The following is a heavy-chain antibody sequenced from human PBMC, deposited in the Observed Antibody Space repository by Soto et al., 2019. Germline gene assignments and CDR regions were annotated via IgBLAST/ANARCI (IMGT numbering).Heavy chain of an antibody. CDR1: GFTVSSNY. J-gene: IGHJ5*02. CDR3: ARDAPYDSSGYVT. D-gene: IGHD3-22*01. CDR2: IYSGGST. V-gene: IGHV3-53*01. Sequence: GGSLRLSCAASGFTVSSNYMSWVRQAPGKGLEWVSVIYSGGSTYYADSVKGRFTISRDNSKNTLYLQMNSLRAEDTAVYYCARDAPYDSSGYVTWGQGTLVTVSS.